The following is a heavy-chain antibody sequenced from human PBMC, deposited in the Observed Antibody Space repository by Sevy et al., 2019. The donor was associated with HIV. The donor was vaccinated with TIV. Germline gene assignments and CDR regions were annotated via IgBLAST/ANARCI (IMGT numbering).Heavy chain of an antibody. V-gene: IGHV3-48*03. CDR1: GFTFSNYE. Sequence: GGSLRLSCAASGFTFSNYEMNWVRQAPGKGLEWVSYISSSDSTIYYADSVRGRFIISRDNAKNALYLQMNSLGAEDTAVYYCARDRVGATGLGYFQHWGQGTLVTVSS. J-gene: IGHJ1*01. CDR2: ISSSDSTI. CDR3: ARDRVGATGLGYFQH. D-gene: IGHD1-26*01.